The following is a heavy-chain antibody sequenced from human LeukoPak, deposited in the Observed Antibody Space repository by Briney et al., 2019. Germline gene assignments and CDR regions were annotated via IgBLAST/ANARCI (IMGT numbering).Heavy chain of an antibody. CDR2: IYYSGST. Sequence: PGGSLRLSCAASGFSFSDYHMNWIRQPPGKGLEWIGSIYYSGSTYYNPSLQSRVTISVDTSKNQFSLKLSSVTAADTAVYYCARDPAGPRYSSFLDYWGQGTLVTVSS. CDR3: ARDPAGPRYSSFLDY. J-gene: IGHJ4*02. V-gene: IGHV4-39*07. D-gene: IGHD6-13*01. CDR1: GFSFSDYH.